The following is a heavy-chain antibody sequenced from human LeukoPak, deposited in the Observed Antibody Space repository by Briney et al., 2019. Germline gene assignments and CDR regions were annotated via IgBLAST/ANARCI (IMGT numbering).Heavy chain of an antibody. CDR3: ARGQQLGAATVIDP. J-gene: IGHJ5*02. V-gene: IGHV3-21*01. CDR2: ISSSSSYI. D-gene: IGHD6-13*01. Sequence: GGSLRLSCAASGFTFSGYSMNWVRQAPGKGLEWVSSISSSSSYIYYADSMKGRFTVSRDNSKNTLYLQMSSLRAEDTAVYYCARGQQLGAATVIDPWGQGTLVTVSS. CDR1: GFTFSGYS.